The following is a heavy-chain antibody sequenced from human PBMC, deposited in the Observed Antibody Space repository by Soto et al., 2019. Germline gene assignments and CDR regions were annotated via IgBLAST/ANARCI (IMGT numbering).Heavy chain of an antibody. CDR2: INAGNGNT. J-gene: IGHJ4*02. V-gene: IGHV1-3*01. CDR3: ARYCSSTSCDHYFDY. Sequence: GASVKVSCKASGYTFTSYAMHWVRQAPGQRLEWMGWINAGNGNTKYSQKFQGRVTIARDTSASTAYMELSSLRSEDTAVYYCARYCSSTSCDHYFDYWGQGTLVTVSS. CDR1: GYTFTSYA. D-gene: IGHD2-2*01.